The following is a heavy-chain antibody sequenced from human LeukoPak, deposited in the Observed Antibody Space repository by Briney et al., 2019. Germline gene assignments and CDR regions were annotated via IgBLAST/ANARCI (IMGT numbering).Heavy chain of an antibody. Sequence: ASVKGSCKASGYTFTSCDINWGRQATGQGLEWMGWVNPNIGNTGHGQNFQGRITMTRDISIGTAYMELSNLTSEDTAIYYCTRGSSGRRDNWGQGTLVTVSA. CDR3: TRGSSGRRDN. D-gene: IGHD6-19*01. CDR1: GYTFTSCD. V-gene: IGHV1-8*01. CDR2: VNPNIGNT. J-gene: IGHJ4*02.